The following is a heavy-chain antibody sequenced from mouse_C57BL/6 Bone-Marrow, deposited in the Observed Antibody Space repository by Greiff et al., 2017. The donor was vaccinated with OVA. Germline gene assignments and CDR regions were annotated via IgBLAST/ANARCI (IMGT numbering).Heavy chain of an antibody. J-gene: IGHJ3*01. V-gene: IGHV5-6*01. D-gene: IGHD1-1*01. Sequence: EVQLVESGGDLVKPGGSLKLSCAASGFTFSSYGMSWVRQTPDKRLEWVATISSGGSYTYYPDSVKGRFTISRDNAKNTLYLQMGSLKSEDTAMYYCARPDYSSWFAYWGQGTLVTVSA. CDR1: GFTFSSYG. CDR2: ISSGGSYT. CDR3: ARPDYSSWFAY.